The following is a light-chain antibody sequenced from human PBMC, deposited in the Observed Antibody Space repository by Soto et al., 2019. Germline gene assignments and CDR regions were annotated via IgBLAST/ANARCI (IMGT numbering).Light chain of an antibody. Sequence: EIVLTQSPGTLSLSPGERATLSCRASQSVRTSYLAWYQQKPGQAPRLLIYGAATRATGIPDRFSGSGFGTDFTLTISRLEPEDFAVYYCQQYGSSPGTFGQGTKVESK. CDR3: QQYGSSPGT. CDR1: QSVRTSY. J-gene: IGKJ1*01. V-gene: IGKV3-20*01. CDR2: GAA.